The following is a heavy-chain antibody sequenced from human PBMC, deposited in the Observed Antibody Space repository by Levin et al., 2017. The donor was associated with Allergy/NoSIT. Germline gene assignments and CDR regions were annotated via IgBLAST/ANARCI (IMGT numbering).Heavy chain of an antibody. Sequence: GESLKISCAASAFSFSSYAMSWVRQAPGKGLEWVSAISGSGGRTYYADSVKGRFTISRDNSKNTLFLQMNSPRAEDTAVYYCAKEGSGGSYGIYWGQGTLVTVSS. J-gene: IGHJ4*02. V-gene: IGHV3-23*01. CDR2: ISGSGGRT. D-gene: IGHD1-26*01. CDR3: AKEGSGGSYGIY. CDR1: AFSFSSYA.